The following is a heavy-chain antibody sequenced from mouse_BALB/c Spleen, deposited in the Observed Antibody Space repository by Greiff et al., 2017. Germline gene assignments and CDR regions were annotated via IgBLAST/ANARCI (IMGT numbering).Heavy chain of an antibody. D-gene: IGHD2-1*01. CDR1: GFSLTSYD. Sequence: VMLVESGPGLVAPSQSLSITCTVSGFSLTSYDISWIRQPPGKGLEWLGVIWTGGGTNYNSAFMSRLSISKDNSKSQVFLKMNSLQTDDTAIYYCVRDLHGIYAMDYWGQGTSVTVSS. CDR2: IWTGGGT. V-gene: IGHV2-9-2*01. J-gene: IGHJ4*01. CDR3: VRDLHGIYAMDY.